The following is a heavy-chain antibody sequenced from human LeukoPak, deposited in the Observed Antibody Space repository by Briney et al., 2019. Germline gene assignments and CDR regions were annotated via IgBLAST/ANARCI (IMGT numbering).Heavy chain of an antibody. CDR3: ARGLVGYYDSSGYYYHGDAFDI. Sequence: SETLSLXCTVSGGSISSYYWSWIRQPPGKGLEWIGYIYYSGSTNYNPSLKSRVTISVDTSKNQFSLKLSSVTAADTAVYYCARGLVGYYDSSGYYYHGDAFDIWGQGTMVTVSS. D-gene: IGHD3-22*01. CDR1: GGSISSYY. CDR2: IYYSGST. V-gene: IGHV4-59*01. J-gene: IGHJ3*02.